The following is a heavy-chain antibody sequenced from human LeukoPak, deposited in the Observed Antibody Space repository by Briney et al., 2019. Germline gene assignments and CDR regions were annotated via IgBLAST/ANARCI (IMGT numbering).Heavy chain of an antibody. CDR3: ARERAAGQWLVGDFDY. CDR1: GYTFTSYY. J-gene: IGHJ4*02. V-gene: IGHV1-46*01. CDR2: INPSGGST. D-gene: IGHD6-19*01. Sequence: ASVKVSCKASGYTFTSYYMHWVRQAPGQGLEWMGIINPSGGSTSYAQKFQGRVTITADESTSTAYMELSSLRSEDTAVYYCARERAAGQWLVGDFDYWGQGTLVTVSS.